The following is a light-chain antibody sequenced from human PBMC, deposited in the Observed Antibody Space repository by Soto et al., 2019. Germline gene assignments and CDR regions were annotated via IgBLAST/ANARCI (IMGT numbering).Light chain of an antibody. CDR3: LQDYNYPPP. V-gene: IGKV1-6*01. Sequence: AIQMTQSPSSLSASVGDRVTITCRASQGIRHDLGWYQQKPGKAPKLLIYAASTLQSGVPLRFSGSGSGTDFTLTISSLQPEDFATYYCLQDYNYPPPFGSGPRLDIK. CDR1: QGIRHD. CDR2: AAS. J-gene: IGKJ3*01.